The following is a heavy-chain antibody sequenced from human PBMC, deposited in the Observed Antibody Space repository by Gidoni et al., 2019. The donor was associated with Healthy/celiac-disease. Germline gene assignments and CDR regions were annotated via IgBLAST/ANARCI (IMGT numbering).Heavy chain of an antibody. Sequence: QVQLVESGGGVVQPGRSLRLSCAASGFTFSSYGMHWVRQAPGKGLEWVAVIWYDGSNKYYADSVKGRFTISRDNSKNTLYLQMNSLRAEDTAVYYCARAPGIAVAGYYYYYYMDVWGKGTTVTVSS. J-gene: IGHJ6*03. D-gene: IGHD6-19*01. CDR1: GFTFSSYG. CDR2: IWYDGSNK. V-gene: IGHV3-33*01. CDR3: ARAPGIAVAGYYYYYYMDV.